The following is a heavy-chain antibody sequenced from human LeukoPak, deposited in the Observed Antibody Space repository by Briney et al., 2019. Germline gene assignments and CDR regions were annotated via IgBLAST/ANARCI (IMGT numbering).Heavy chain of an antibody. CDR2: ISSSSNYI. CDR3: ARGTPNTRDFDY. V-gene: IGHV3-21*01. Sequence: GGSLRLSCAASGLTFSSYNMNWVRQAPGKGLEWVSFISSSSNYIYYTDSVKGRFTISRDNAKNSLFLQMNSLRAEDTAVYYWARGTPNTRDFDYWGQGTLVTVSS. J-gene: IGHJ4*01. D-gene: IGHD2-15*01. CDR1: GLTFSSYN.